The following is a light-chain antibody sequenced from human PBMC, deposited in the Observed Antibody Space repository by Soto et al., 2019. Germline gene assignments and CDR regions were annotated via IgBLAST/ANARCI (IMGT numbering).Light chain of an antibody. V-gene: IGKV1D-12*01. CDR2: AAS. CDR3: QQANSFPLT. Sequence: DIQMTQSPGCVSQSXGDGVTISXXANQGISSWLAWYQQKPGKAPKLLIYAASSLQSGVPSRFSGSGSGTDFTLTISSLQPEDFAIYYCQQANSFPLTFGGGTKVDIK. CDR1: QGISSW. J-gene: IGKJ4*01.